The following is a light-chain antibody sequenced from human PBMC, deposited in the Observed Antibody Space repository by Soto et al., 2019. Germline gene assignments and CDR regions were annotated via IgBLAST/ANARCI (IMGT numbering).Light chain of an antibody. Sequence: QSALTQPASVSGSPGQSITISCTGTSSDVGSDNLVSWYQQHPGKAPKLMIYEVSRRPSGVSNRFSGSKSGDTASLTISGLQAEDEADYYCYSYRGYYTRVFGTGTKVTVL. CDR2: EVS. CDR3: YSYRGYYTRV. V-gene: IGLV2-14*02. J-gene: IGLJ1*01. CDR1: SSDVGSDNL.